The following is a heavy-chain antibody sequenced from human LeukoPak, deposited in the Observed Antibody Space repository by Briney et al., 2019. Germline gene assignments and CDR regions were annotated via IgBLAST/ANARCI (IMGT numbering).Heavy chain of an antibody. Sequence: GGSLRLSCAASGFTFSSYEMNWVRQAPGKGLEWVSYISSSGSTIYYADSVKGRFTISRDNAKNSLYLQMNSLRAEDTAVYYCARDPGTYYDFWSGYDYWGQGTLVTVSS. V-gene: IGHV3-48*03. J-gene: IGHJ4*02. CDR3: ARDPGTYYDFWSGYDY. CDR2: ISSSGSTI. CDR1: GFTFSSYE. D-gene: IGHD3-3*01.